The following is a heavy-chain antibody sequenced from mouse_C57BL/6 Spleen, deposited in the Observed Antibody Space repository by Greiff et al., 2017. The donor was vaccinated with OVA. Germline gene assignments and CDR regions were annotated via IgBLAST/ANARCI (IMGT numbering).Heavy chain of an antibody. CDR2: IFPGSGST. D-gene: IGHD2-4*01. V-gene: IGHV1-75*01. CDR1: GYTFTDYY. CDR3: ARLSYDYDVPFDY. J-gene: IGHJ2*01. Sequence: VQVVESGPELVKPGASVKISCKASGYTFTDYYINWVKQRPGQGLEWIGWIFPGSGSTYYNEKFKGKATLTVDKSSSTAYMLLSSLTSEDSAVYFCARLSYDYDVPFDYWGQGTTLTVSS.